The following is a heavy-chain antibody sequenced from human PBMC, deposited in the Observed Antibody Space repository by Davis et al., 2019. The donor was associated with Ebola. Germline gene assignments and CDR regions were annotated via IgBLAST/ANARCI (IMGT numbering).Heavy chain of an antibody. J-gene: IGHJ6*02. D-gene: IGHD3-10*01. CDR2: IYYSGST. CDR3: ARGALYMVQGVIIAHYYYGMDV. V-gene: IGHV4-31*03. Sequence: SETRSLTCTLPGGSISSGGYYWSWIRQHPGKGLEWIGYIYYSGSTYYNPSLKSRVTISVDTSKNQFSLKLSSVTAADTAVYYCARGALYMVQGVIIAHYYYGMDVWGQGTTVTVSS. CDR1: GGSISSGGYY.